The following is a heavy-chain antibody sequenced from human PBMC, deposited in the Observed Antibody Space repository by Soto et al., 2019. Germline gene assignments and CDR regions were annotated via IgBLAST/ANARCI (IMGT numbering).Heavy chain of an antibody. J-gene: IGHJ6*02. Sequence: ASVKVSCKASGYTFTSYYMHWVRQAPGQGLEWMGIINPSGGSTSYAQKFQGRVTMTRDTSTSTVYMELSSPRSEDTAVYYCARVSYDSSGYPTSYYYYGMDVWGQGXTVTVYS. CDR2: INPSGGST. CDR1: GYTFTSYY. V-gene: IGHV1-46*01. D-gene: IGHD3-22*01. CDR3: ARVSYDSSGYPTSYYYYGMDV.